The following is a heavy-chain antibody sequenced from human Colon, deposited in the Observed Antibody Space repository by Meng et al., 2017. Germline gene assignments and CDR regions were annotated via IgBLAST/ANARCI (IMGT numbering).Heavy chain of an antibody. J-gene: IGHJ4*02. CDR1: GGSFSDYY. CDR2: IHPSGST. V-gene: IGHV4-34*01. CDR3: ARGVDWAKSGNF. Sequence: QVQLRTLGAGLLKPSEALSLTLAVHGGSFSDYYLTWIRQPPGKGLEWVGEIHPSGSTYYSPSLQSRVTITLDTSKNQFSLTLSSMTAADTAVYYCARGVDWAKSGNFWGQGTLVTVSS. D-gene: IGHD3-9*01.